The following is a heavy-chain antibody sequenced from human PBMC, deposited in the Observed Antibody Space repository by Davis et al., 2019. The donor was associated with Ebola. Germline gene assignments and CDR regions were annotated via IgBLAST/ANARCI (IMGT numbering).Heavy chain of an antibody. D-gene: IGHD2-15*01. CDR3: ARVVVLDYYYGMDV. CDR1: GGTFSGSG. Sequence: ASVKVSCKASGGTFSGSGVSWVRQATGHGLEWMGWMNPNSGNTGYARKLQGRVTMTRNTSISTASMELSSLRSEDTAVYYCARVVVLDYYYGMDVWGQGTTVTVSS. J-gene: IGHJ6*02. V-gene: IGHV1-8*02. CDR2: MNPNSGNT.